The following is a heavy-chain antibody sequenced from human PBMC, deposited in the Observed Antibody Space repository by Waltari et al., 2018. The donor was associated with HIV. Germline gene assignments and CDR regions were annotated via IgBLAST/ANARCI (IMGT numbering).Heavy chain of an antibody. CDR3: ARDNGFGELWSYYYYGMDV. CDR2: IYTSGST. D-gene: IGHD3-10*01. V-gene: IGHV4-4*07. CDR1: GGSISSYY. J-gene: IGHJ6*02. Sequence: QVQLQESGPGLVKPSETLSLTCTVSGGSISSYYWSWIRQPAGKGLEWIGRIYTSGSTNYNPALKSRVTMSVDTSKNQFSLKLSSVTAADTAVYYCARDNGFGELWSYYYYGMDVWGQGTTVTVSS.